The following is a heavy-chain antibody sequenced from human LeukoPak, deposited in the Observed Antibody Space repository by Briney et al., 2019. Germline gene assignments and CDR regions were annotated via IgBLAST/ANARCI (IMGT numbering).Heavy chain of an antibody. V-gene: IGHV1-69*13. CDR1: GGTFSSYA. J-gene: IGHJ3*02. CDR3: ARVKVGANDAFDI. Sequence: SVKVSCKASGGTFSSYAISWVRQAPGQGLEWMGGIIPIFGTANYAQKFQGRVTITADESTSTAYMEPSSLRSEDTAVYYCARVKVGANDAFDIWGQGTMVTVSS. CDR2: IIPIFGTA. D-gene: IGHD1-26*01.